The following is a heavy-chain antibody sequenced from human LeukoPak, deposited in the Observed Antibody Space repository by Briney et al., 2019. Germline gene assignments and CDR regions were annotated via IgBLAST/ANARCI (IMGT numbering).Heavy chain of an antibody. V-gene: IGHV5-51*01. D-gene: IGHD2-2*01. CDR3: ARQYQLQGDWFDP. Sequence: GESLKISCKGSGYSFTSYWIGWVRQMPGKGLEWMGIIYPGDSDTRYSPSFQGQVTISADKSINTAYLQWSSLKASDTAMYYCARQYQLQGDWFDPWGQGTLVTVSS. CDR2: IYPGDSDT. CDR1: GYSFTSYW. J-gene: IGHJ5*02.